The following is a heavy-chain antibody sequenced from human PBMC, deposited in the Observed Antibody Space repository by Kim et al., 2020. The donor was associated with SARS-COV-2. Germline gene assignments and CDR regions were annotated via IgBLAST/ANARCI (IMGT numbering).Heavy chain of an antibody. CDR3: ARARALWFGELSYGMDV. D-gene: IGHD3-10*01. CDR2: IGTAGDT. J-gene: IGHJ6*02. CDR1: GFTFSSYD. V-gene: IGHV3-13*01. Sequence: GGSLRLSCAASGFTFSSYDMHWVRQATGKGLEWVSAIGTAGDTYYPGSVKGRFTISRENAKNSLYLQMNSLRAGDTAVYYCARARALWFGELSYGMDVWGQGTTVTVSS.